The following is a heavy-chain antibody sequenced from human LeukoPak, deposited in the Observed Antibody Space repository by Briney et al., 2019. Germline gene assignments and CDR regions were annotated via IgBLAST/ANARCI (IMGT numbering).Heavy chain of an antibody. CDR1: GGSISSYY. Sequence: NPSETLSLTCTVSGGSISSYYWSWIRQPPGKGLEWIWHIYGSGSTNYTPSLKSRVNLSVDTSKNQFSLKLSSVTAADTAVYYCAREGTSGTHLNWFDPWGQGTLVTVSS. D-gene: IGHD1-1*01. V-gene: IGHV4-59*01. J-gene: IGHJ5*02. CDR2: IYGSGST. CDR3: AREGTSGTHLNWFDP.